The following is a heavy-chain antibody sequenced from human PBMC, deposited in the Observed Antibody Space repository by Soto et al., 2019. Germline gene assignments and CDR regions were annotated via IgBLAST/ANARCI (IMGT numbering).Heavy chain of an antibody. Sequence: ASGFSVSSNYMSWVRQAPGKGLEWVSVMYSGGATYYADSVKGRFTISRDNSNNTVNLQMSSLRAEDTAVYYCATGGSLDYWGQGTLVTVSS. D-gene: IGHD3-10*01. CDR2: MYSGGAT. J-gene: IGHJ4*02. CDR3: ATGGSLDY. CDR1: GFSVSSNY. V-gene: IGHV3-53*01.